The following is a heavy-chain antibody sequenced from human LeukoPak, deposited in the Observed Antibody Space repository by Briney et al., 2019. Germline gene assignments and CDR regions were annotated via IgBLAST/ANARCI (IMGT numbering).Heavy chain of an antibody. Sequence: GGSLRLSCAASGFAFSSYEMNWVRQGPGKGLEWISYITTTDTTKYYTDSVKGRFTISRDNAKNSLYLQMHSLRAEDTAVYYCARGGFVFDIGGQGTVVTVSS. CDR3: ARGGFVFDI. V-gene: IGHV3-48*03. CDR1: GFAFSSYE. J-gene: IGHJ3*02. D-gene: IGHD3-10*01. CDR2: ITTTDTTK.